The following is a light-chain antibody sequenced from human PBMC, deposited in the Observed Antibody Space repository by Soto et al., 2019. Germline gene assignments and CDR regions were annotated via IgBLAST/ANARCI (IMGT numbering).Light chain of an antibody. J-gene: IGKJ5*01. CDR1: QSLLHSDGYKY. Sequence: DSVMTQSPRSLPVTPGEPASISCRSSQSLLHSDGYKYLDWYLQKPGQSPQLLIYLGSNRASGVPDRFSGSVSATDFTLTISRVEAEDVGVYYCMQALQTPTFGQGTRLEI. V-gene: IGKV2-28*01. CDR2: LGS. CDR3: MQALQTPT.